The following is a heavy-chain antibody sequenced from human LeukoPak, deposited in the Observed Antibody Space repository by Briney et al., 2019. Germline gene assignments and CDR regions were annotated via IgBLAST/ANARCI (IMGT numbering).Heavy chain of an antibody. V-gene: IGHV4-34*01. J-gene: IGHJ4*02. D-gene: IGHD5-18*01. CDR3: ARAGVDTAMAAFPLY. CDR2: INHSGST. Sequence: SETLSLTCAVYGGSFSGYFWSWIRQPPGKGLEWIGEINHSGSTNYNPSLKSRVTISVDTSKNQFSLKLSSVTAADTAVYYCARAGVDTAMAAFPLYWGQGTLVTVSS. CDR1: GGSFSGYF.